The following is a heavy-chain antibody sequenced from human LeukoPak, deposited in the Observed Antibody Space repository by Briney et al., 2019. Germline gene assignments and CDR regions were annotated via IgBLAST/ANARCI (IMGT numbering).Heavy chain of an antibody. J-gene: IGHJ4*02. D-gene: IGHD3-10*01. Sequence: SETLSLTCAVYGGSFSAYYWSWIRQPPGKGLEWIGEINHSGSTNYNPSLKSRVIISVDTSKEQFSLKVSSVTAADTAVYYCARTGGYASGTYHPFDYWGQGTLVTVSS. CDR3: ARTGGYASGTYHPFDY. V-gene: IGHV4-34*01. CDR2: INHSGST. CDR1: GGSFSAYY.